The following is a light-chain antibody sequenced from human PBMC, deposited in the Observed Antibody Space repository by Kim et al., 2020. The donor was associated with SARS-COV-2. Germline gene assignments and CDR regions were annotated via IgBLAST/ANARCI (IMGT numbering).Light chain of an antibody. CDR2: KAS. CDR3: QQYNSYAYT. CDR1: QSISSW. J-gene: IGKJ2*01. Sequence: SASVGDRVTITCRAGQSISSWLAWYQQKPGKAPKLLIYKASSLESVVPSRFSGSGSGTEFTLTISSLQPDDFATYYCQQYNSYAYTFGQGTKLEI. V-gene: IGKV1-5*03.